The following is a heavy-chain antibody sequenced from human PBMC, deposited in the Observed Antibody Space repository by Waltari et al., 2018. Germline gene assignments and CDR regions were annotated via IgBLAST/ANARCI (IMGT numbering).Heavy chain of an antibody. CDR1: CDLVSGTDYC. CDR3: ARQSSHAFDS. J-gene: IGHJ4*02. CDR2: VYSPGTT. V-gene: IGHV4-39*01. Sequence: QLQLQESGPGQVKPSETLPLVCDVSCDLVSGTDYCWAWVRQLPGRGLAWFGGVYSPGTTFYNPSLKSRVTISIDTSKQQFSLPLQSVTATDTAVYYCARQSSHAFDSWGQGILVSVSS.